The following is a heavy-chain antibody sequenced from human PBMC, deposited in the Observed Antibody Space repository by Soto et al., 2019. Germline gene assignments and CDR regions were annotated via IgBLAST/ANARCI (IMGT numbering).Heavy chain of an antibody. CDR2: ISPKSTFR. CDR3: AKRRGAGGHFDY. CDR1: GFPFNDYY. V-gene: IGHV3-11*03. Sequence: PGGSLRLSCATSGFPFNDYYMTWIRQAPGKGLEWLSHISPKSTFRNYADSVKGRFTISRDNTESSLFLQMNSLGADDTAVYYCAKRRGAGGHFDYWGQGALVTVSS. J-gene: IGHJ4*02. D-gene: IGHD2-15*01.